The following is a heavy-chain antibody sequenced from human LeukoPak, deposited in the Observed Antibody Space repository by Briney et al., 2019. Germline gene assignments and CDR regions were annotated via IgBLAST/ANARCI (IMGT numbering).Heavy chain of an antibody. CDR3: ARTGTLRYFDWLRGFYFDP. CDR1: GGTFSSYA. J-gene: IGHJ5*02. D-gene: IGHD3-9*01. CDR2: IIPIFGTA. Sequence: SVKVSCKASGGTFSSYAISWVRQAPGQGLEWMGGIIPIFGTANYAQKFQGRVTITADESTSTAYMELSSLRSEDTAVYYCARTGTLRYFDWLRGFYFDPWGQGTLVTVSS. V-gene: IGHV1-69*01.